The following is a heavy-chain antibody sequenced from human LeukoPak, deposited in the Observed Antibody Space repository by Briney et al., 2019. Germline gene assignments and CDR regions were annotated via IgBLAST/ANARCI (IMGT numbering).Heavy chain of an antibody. CDR3: LRKVGSYEYLHC. CDR1: GYDFTTYW. D-gene: IGHD3-10*01. V-gene: IGHV5-51*01. J-gene: IGHJ4*02. Sequence: GESLKISGQCSGYDFTTYWVGLRRQMPGKGLEWMGIIYPGDSDTRYSPSFQGQVTISADKSISAADLQWSSLRASDTAMYYRLRKVGSYEYLHCLGQGTLVTVSS. CDR2: IYPGDSDT.